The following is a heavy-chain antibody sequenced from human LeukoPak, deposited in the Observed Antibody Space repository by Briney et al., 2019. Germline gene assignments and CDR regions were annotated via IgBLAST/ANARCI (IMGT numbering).Heavy chain of an antibody. V-gene: IGHV3-7*01. CDR2: IKQDGSEK. CDR1: GFTFRGFL. Sequence: GGSLRLSCAASGFTFRGFLMSWVRQIPGKGLEWVANIKQDGSEKYYADALKGRFTISRDNTKNSLSLQMNSLIVEDTAVYYCARAGSNWNYVYWGQGTLVTVSS. CDR3: ARAGSNWNYVY. D-gene: IGHD1-7*01. J-gene: IGHJ4*02.